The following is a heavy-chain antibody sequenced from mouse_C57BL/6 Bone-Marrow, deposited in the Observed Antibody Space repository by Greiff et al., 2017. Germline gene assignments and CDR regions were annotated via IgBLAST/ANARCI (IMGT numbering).Heavy chain of an antibody. D-gene: IGHD1-1*01. J-gene: IGHJ1*03. CDR3: ARQGGYYYGRYWYFDV. CDR2: ISGGGGNT. V-gene: IGHV5-9*01. Sequence: DVKLVESGGGLVKPGGSLKLSCAASGFTFSSYTMSWVRQTPEKRLEWVATISGGGGNTYYPDSVKGRFTISRDNAKNTLYLQMSSLRSEDTALYYCARQGGYYYGRYWYFDVWGTGTTVTVSS. CDR1: GFTFSSYT.